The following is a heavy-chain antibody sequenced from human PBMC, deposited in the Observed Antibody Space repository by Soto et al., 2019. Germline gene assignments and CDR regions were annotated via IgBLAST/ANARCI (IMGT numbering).Heavy chain of an antibody. CDR1: GFTFSVSA. CDR2: IRSKSNSYAT. Sequence: GGSLSLSCSASGFTFSVSAMHWGRQASGKGLEWVGRIRSKSNSYATAYAASVKGRFTISRDDSKNTAYLQMNSLRTEDTAVYYCAHPRGYGVFDAYDIWGLGAMVTVSS. J-gene: IGHJ3*02. D-gene: IGHD4-17*01. V-gene: IGHV3-73*01. CDR3: AHPRGYGVFDAYDI.